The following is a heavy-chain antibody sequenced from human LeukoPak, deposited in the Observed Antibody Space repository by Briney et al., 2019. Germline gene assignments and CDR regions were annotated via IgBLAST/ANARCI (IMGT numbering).Heavy chain of an antibody. CDR3: AREEEWELPGKDYYYYYMDV. D-gene: IGHD1-26*01. CDR2: INPNSGGT. Sequence: ASVKVSCRASGYTFTGYYMHWVRQAPGQGLEWMGWINPNSGGTNYAQKFQGRVTMTRDTSISTAYMELSRLRSDDTAVYYWAREEEWELPGKDYYYYYMDVWGKGTTVTVSS. V-gene: IGHV1-2*02. CDR1: GYTFTGYY. J-gene: IGHJ6*03.